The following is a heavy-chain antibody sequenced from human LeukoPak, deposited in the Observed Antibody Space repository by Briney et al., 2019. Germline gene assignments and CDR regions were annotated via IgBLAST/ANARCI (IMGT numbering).Heavy chain of an antibody. CDR3: ARDVGYCSSTSCHSFDY. D-gene: IGHD2-2*02. Sequence: ASVKVSCKASGYTFTGYYMHWVRQAPGQGLEWMGWINPNSGGTNYAQKFQGRVTMTRDTSISTAYMELSRLRSDDTAVYYCARDVGYCSSTSCHSFDYWGQGTLVTVSS. V-gene: IGHV1-2*02. CDR1: GYTFTGYY. J-gene: IGHJ4*02. CDR2: INPNSGGT.